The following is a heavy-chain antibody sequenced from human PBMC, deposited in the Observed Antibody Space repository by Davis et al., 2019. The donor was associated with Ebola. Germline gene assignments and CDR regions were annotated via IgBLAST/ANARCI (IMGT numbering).Heavy chain of an antibody. V-gene: IGHV1-2*02. CDR1: GYTFTGYY. Sequence: ASVKVSCKASGYTFTGYYIHWVRQAPGQGLEWMGWINPNSGGTNYAQKFQGRVTMTRDTSISTAYMELSRLRSDDTAVYYCARGGPRIAAAGPTRWFDPWGQGTLVTVSS. CDR2: INPNSGGT. D-gene: IGHD6-13*01. J-gene: IGHJ5*02. CDR3: ARGGPRIAAAGPTRWFDP.